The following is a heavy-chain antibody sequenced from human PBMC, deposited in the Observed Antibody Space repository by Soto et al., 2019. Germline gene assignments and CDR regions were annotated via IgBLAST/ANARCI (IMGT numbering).Heavy chain of an antibody. CDR1: GGSISSYY. CDR3: ARGSWQLDAYYYYYMDV. V-gene: IGHV4-59*01. D-gene: IGHD6-6*01. Sequence: TSETLSLTCTVSGGSISSYYWSWIRQPPGKGLEWIGYIYYSGSTNYNPSLKSRVTISVDTSKNQFSLKLSSVTAADTAVYCCARGSWQLDAYYYYYMDVWGKGTTVTVSS. J-gene: IGHJ6*03. CDR2: IYYSGST.